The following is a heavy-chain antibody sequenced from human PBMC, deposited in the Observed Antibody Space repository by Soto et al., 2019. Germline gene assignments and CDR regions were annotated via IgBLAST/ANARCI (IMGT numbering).Heavy chain of an antibody. V-gene: IGHV4-34*01. CDR1: GGSFSGYY. CDR3: ARGEELRYYYYGKDV. CDR2: INHSGST. J-gene: IGHJ6*02. D-gene: IGHD1-26*01. Sequence: SETLSLTCAVYGGSFSGYYWSWVRQPPGKGLEWIGEINHSGSTNYNPSLKSRVTISVDTSKNQFSLKLSSVTAADTAVYYCARGEELRYYYYGKDVWGQGTTVTVSS.